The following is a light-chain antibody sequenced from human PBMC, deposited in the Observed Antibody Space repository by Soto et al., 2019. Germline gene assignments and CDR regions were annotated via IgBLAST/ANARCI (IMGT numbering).Light chain of an antibody. CDR1: QSVTSSY. V-gene: IGKV3-20*01. Sequence: EIVLTQSPGTLSLSPGERATLSCRASQSVTSSYLAWYQQKPGPAPRLLIYDASNRASGIPDRFSGSGSGTDFTLTISRLEPEDLAVYYCQHYGTSLWTFGQGTKVEIK. CDR2: DAS. CDR3: QHYGTSLWT. J-gene: IGKJ1*01.